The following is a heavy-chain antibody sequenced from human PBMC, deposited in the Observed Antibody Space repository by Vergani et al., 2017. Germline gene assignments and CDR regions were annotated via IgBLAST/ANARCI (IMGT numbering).Heavy chain of an antibody. D-gene: IGHD2-2*01. CDR3: ARDILNIVVVPAANILGLDY. V-gene: IGHV1-2*02. Sequence: QVQLVQSGAEVKKPGASVKVSCKASGYTFTGYYMHWVRQAPGQGLEWMGWINPNSGGTNYAQKFQGRVTMTRDTSISTAYMELSRRRSDDTAVYYCARDILNIVVVPAANILGLDYWGQGTLVTVSS. CDR2: INPNSGGT. J-gene: IGHJ4*02. CDR1: GYTFTGYY.